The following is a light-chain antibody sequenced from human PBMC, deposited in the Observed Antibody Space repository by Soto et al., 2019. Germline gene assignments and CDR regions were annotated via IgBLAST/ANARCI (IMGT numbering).Light chain of an antibody. CDR2: EVS. Sequence: QSVLTQPASLSGSPGQSITISCTGTSSDGGGYNYVSWYQQHPGKAPKVMIYEVSNRPSGVAYRLSGSKSGNTSSLTISCLQAEDEAAYYYSSYKTGSSPVVFGAGTKLTVL. CDR1: SSDGGGYNY. CDR3: SSYKTGSSPVV. V-gene: IGLV2-14*01. J-gene: IGLJ2*01.